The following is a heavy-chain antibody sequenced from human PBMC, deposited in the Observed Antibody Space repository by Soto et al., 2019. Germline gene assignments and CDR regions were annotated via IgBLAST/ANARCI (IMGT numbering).Heavy chain of an antibody. CDR2: ISGSGGST. V-gene: IGHV3-23*01. Sequence: QLGGSLRLSCAASGFTFSSYAMSWVRQAPGKGLEWVSAISGSGGSTYYADSVKGRFTISRDNSKNTLYLQMNSLRAEDTAVYYCAKASAGGTSGSSPARVYWGQGTLVTVSS. D-gene: IGHD6-6*01. CDR3: AKASAGGTSGSSPARVY. J-gene: IGHJ4*02. CDR1: GFTFSSYA.